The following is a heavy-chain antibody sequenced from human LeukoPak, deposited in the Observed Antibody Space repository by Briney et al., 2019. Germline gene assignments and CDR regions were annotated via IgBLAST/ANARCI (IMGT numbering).Heavy chain of an antibody. CDR3: ARLSLSSSWSLDY. CDR2: INHSGST. Sequence: SETLSLTCAVYGGSFSGYYWSWIRQPPGKGLEWIGEINHSGSTNYNPSLKSRVTISVDTSKNQFSLKLSSVTAADTAVYYCARLSLSSSWSLDYWGQGTLVTVSS. V-gene: IGHV4-34*01. D-gene: IGHD6-13*01. J-gene: IGHJ4*02. CDR1: GGSFSGYY.